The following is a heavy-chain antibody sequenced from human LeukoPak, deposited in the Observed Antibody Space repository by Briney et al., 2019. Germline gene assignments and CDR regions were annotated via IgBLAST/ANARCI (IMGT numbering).Heavy chain of an antibody. Sequence: ASVKVSCKASGYTFSGYYIFWVRRAPGQGLEWMGWINPNSGGTNYAPEFQGRLTMTRDTSITTAYMELSSLRSEDTAVYYCARGTGHCSSTSCYKGKDYWGQGTLVTVSS. CDR2: INPNSGGT. V-gene: IGHV1-2*02. J-gene: IGHJ4*02. D-gene: IGHD2-2*02. CDR1: GYTFSGYY. CDR3: ARGTGHCSSTSCYKGKDY.